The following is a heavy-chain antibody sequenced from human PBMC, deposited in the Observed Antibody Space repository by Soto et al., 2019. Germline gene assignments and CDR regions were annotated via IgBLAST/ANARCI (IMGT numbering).Heavy chain of an antibody. Sequence: SVKVSCKASGYTFTSYYMHWVRQAPGQGLEWMGIINPSGGRTSYAQKFQGRVTMTRDTYTSTVYMELSSLRYEETAVYHCAREVVVAAIGFDYWGQGNLVTVSS. V-gene: IGHV1-46*01. CDR1: GYTFTSYY. D-gene: IGHD2-15*01. J-gene: IGHJ4*02. CDR2: INPSGGRT. CDR3: AREVVVAAIGFDY.